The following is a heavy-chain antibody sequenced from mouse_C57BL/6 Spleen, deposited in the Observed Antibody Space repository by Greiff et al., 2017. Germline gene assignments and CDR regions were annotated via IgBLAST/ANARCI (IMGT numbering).Heavy chain of an antibody. D-gene: IGHD1-1*01. J-gene: IGHJ2*01. CDR1: GYTFTSYW. V-gene: IGHV1-64*01. CDR3: ARSPIYYYGSSRDY. CDR2: IPPNSGST. Sequence: QVQLQQPGAELVKPGASVKLSCKAPGYTFTSYWLHWVKQRPGQGLEWIGMIPPNSGSTNYNEKFQSKATLTVDNASSTAYMQLSSLTSEDSAVYYCARSPIYYYGSSRDYWCQGTTLTVSS.